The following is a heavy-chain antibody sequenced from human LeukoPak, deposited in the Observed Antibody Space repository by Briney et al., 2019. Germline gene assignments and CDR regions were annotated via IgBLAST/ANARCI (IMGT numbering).Heavy chain of an antibody. CDR3: ARMGRWLQFNYFDY. CDR2: ISSSSSYI. CDR1: GFTFSSYS. D-gene: IGHD5-24*01. J-gene: IGHJ4*02. V-gene: IGHV3-21*01. Sequence: GGSLRLSCAASGFTFSSYSMNWVRQAPGKGLEWVSSISSSSSYIYYAGSVKGRFTISRDNAKNSLYLQMNSLRAEDTAVYYCARMGRWLQFNYFDYWGQGTLVTVSS.